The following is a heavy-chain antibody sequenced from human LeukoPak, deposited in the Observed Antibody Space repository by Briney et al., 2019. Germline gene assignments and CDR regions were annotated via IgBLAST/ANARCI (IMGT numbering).Heavy chain of an antibody. CDR2: IKSKTDGGTT. Sequence: PGGSLRLSCAASGFTFSNAWMSWVRQAPGKGLEWVGRIKSKTDGGTTDYAAPVKGRFTISRDDSKNTLYLQMNSLKTEDTAVYYCAKGTDSSGRPRGGFDYWGQGTLVTVSS. J-gene: IGHJ4*02. CDR1: GFTFSNAW. D-gene: IGHD3-22*01. CDR3: AKGTDSSGRPRGGFDY. V-gene: IGHV3-15*01.